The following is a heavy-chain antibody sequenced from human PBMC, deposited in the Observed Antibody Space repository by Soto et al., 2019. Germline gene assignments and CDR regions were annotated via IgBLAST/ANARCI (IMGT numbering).Heavy chain of an antibody. CDR1: GYSFTSYW. J-gene: IGHJ1*01. Sequence: PGEPLQISCKGFGYSFTSYWIGRVRQMPGKGLEWMGIIYPGDSDTRYSPSFQGQVTISADKSISTAYLQWSSLKASDTAMYYCAHSTVTAEYFQHWGQGTLVTVSS. CDR2: IYPGDSDT. V-gene: IGHV5-51*01. CDR3: AHSTVTAEYFQH. D-gene: IGHD4-17*01.